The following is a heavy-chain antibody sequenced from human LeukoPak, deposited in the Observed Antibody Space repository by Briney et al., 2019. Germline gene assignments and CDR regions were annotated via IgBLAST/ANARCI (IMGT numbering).Heavy chain of an antibody. D-gene: IGHD3-22*01. CDR1: GFTFSSYS. CDR3: ARGAQWYYYDSSGYTGDY. V-gene: IGHV3-48*04. CDR2: ISSSSSTI. J-gene: IGHJ4*02. Sequence: GGSLRLSCAASGFTFSSYSMNWVRQAPGKGLEWVSYISSSSSTIYYADSVKGRFTISRDNAKISLYLQMNSLRAEDTAVYYCARGAQWYYYDSSGYTGDYWGQGTLVTVSS.